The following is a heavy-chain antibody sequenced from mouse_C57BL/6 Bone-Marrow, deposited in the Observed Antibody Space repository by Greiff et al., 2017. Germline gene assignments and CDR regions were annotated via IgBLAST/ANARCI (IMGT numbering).Heavy chain of an antibody. Sequence: EVKLVESVGGFVQPGGSMKLSCAASGFTFSDAWMDWVRQSPEKGLEWVAEIRNKANNHATYYAESVKGLFTISRYVYISSVYLQMYIFRAEDTVIYYCTVTTVVGGYWGQGTTLTVSS. CDR3: TVTTVVGGY. CDR1: GFTFSDAW. CDR2: IRNKANNHAT. J-gene: IGHJ2*01. D-gene: IGHD1-1*01. V-gene: IGHV6-6*01.